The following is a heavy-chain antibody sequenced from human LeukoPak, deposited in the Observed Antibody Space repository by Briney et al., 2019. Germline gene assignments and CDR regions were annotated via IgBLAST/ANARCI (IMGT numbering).Heavy chain of an antibody. CDR3: TRALQGAYYYDSSTYYYFDY. J-gene: IGHJ4*02. Sequence: GGSLRLSCAASGFTFSSYGMHWVRQAPGKGLEWVAFIRDDGSTRYYADSVKGRFTVSRDNSKNTLYLQMNSLRAEDTAVYYCTRALQGAYYYDSSTYYYFDYWGQGTLVTVSS. CDR2: IRDDGSTR. V-gene: IGHV3-30*02. CDR1: GFTFSSYG. D-gene: IGHD3-22*01.